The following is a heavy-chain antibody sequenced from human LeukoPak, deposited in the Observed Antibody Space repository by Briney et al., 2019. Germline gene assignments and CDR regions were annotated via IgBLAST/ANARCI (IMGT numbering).Heavy chain of an antibody. CDR1: GFTFSNHG. D-gene: IGHD2-15*01. CDR2: IKQDGSEK. Sequence: GGTLRLSCAASGFTFSNHGMNWVRQAPGKGLEWVANIKQDGSEKYYVDSVKGRFTISRDNAKNSLYLQMNSLRVEDTAVYYCARAGRKSRGVDIVRKKETGYYYYLDVWGKGTTVTVSS. V-gene: IGHV3-7*01. CDR3: ARAGRKSRGVDIVRKKETGYYYYLDV. J-gene: IGHJ6*03.